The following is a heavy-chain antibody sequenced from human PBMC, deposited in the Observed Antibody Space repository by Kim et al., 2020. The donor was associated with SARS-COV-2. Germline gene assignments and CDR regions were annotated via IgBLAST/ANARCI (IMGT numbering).Heavy chain of an antibody. Sequence: GGSLRLSCAASGFTFSTYWMSWVRQAPGKGLEWVANVNQDGTTEYYVDSVKGLFTISRDNAQNSLYLQMDSLRAENTAVYRGARDDADYNGEIYYDNFDYWGQGTLVTVSS. J-gene: IGHJ4*02. D-gene: IGHD3-9*01. CDR2: VNQDGTTE. CDR3: ARDDADYNGEIYYDNFDY. CDR1: GFTFSTYW. V-gene: IGHV3-7*01.